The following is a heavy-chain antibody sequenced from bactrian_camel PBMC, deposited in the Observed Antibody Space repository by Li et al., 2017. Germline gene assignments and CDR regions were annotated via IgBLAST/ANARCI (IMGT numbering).Heavy chain of an antibody. CDR2: IKSDGSTT. CDR3: AAGWSFGVGTLLRQHVNY. Sequence: HVQLVESGGGLVQPGGSLRLSCAASGFAVSSYWIYWIRQAPGKGLEWVSGIKSDGSTTYYADSVNGRFTISRDNAKNTLYLQVDSLKAEDTAMYYCAAGWSFGVGTLLRQHVNYWGQGTQVTVS. CDR1: GFAVSSYW. D-gene: IGHD3*01. J-gene: IGHJ4*01. V-gene: IGHV3S1*01.